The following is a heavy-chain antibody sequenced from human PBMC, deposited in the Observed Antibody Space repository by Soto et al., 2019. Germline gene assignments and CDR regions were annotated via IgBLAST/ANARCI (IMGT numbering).Heavy chain of an antibody. J-gene: IGHJ6*02. CDR1: GYTFTGYY. Sequence: GASVKVSCKASGYTFTGYYMHWVRQAPGQGLEWMGWINPNSGGTNYAQKFQGRVTMTRDTSISTAYMELSRLRSDDTAVYYCARENVYSYGLWYYYYGMDVWGQGTTVTV. V-gene: IGHV1-2*02. D-gene: IGHD5-18*01. CDR3: ARENVYSYGLWYYYYGMDV. CDR2: INPNSGGT.